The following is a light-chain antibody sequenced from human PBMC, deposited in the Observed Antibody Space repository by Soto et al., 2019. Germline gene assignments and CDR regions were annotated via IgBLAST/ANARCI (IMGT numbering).Light chain of an antibody. V-gene: IGKV1-27*01. Sequence: DIQMTQSPSSLSASVGDRVTITCRASQGISNYLAWYQQEPGKVPKLLIYAASTLQSGVPSRFSGSGSGTDFTRTISSLQPEDVATYYCQKYNSAPWTFGQGTKVEIK. CDR1: QGISNY. CDR3: QKYNSAPWT. CDR2: AAS. J-gene: IGKJ1*01.